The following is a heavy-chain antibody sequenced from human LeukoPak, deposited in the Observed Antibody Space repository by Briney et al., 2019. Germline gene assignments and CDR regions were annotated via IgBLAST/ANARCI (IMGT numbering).Heavy chain of an antibody. Sequence: GRSLRLSCAASGFTFSSYSMNWVRQAPGKGLEWVSSISSSSSYIYYADSVKGRFTISRDNAKNSLYLQMNSLRAEDTAVYYCATYCSSTSCPDYWGQGTLVTVSS. CDR1: GFTFSSYS. V-gene: IGHV3-21*01. CDR3: ATYCSSTSCPDY. J-gene: IGHJ4*02. CDR2: ISSSSSYI. D-gene: IGHD2-2*01.